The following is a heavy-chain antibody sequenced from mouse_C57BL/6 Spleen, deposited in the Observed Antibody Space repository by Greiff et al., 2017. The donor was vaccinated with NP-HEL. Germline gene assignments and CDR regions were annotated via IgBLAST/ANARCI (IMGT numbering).Heavy chain of an antibody. CDR1: GFTFSDYG. V-gene: IGHV5-17*01. D-gene: IGHD1-1*01. CDR2: ISSGSSTI. Sequence: EVQVVESGGGLVKPGGSLKLSCAASGFTFSDYGMHWVRQAPEKGLEWVAYISSGSSTIYYAEPVKGRFTISRDNAKNTLFLQMTSLRSEDTAMYYCAITTVVDYAMDYWGQGTSVTVSS. CDR3: AITTVVDYAMDY. J-gene: IGHJ4*01.